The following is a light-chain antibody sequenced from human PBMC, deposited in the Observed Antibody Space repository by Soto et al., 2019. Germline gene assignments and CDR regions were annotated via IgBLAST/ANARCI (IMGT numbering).Light chain of an antibody. CDR2: AAS. J-gene: IGKJ1*01. Sequence: EIALTQSPGTLSLSPGERTTLSCRASQSVSRYYLAWYQQKPGQAPRLLIYAASSRATGIPDRFSGGGSGTDFTLTISRLEPEDFAVYYCQQCGSSPWTFGQGTKVEIK. V-gene: IGKV3-20*01. CDR1: QSVSRYY. CDR3: QQCGSSPWT.